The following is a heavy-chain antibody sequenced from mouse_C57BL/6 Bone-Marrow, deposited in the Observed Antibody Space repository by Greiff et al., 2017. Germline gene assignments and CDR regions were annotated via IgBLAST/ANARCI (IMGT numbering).Heavy chain of an antibody. Sequence: QVQLQQSGAELARPGASVKLSCKASGYTFTSYGISWVKQRTGQGLEWIGEIYPRSGSTYYNEKFKGKATLTADKSSSTAYMELRSLTSEDSAVYFCATNYYGSSYVLDYWGQGTTLTVSS. J-gene: IGHJ2*01. CDR3: ATNYYGSSYVLDY. CDR2: IYPRSGST. D-gene: IGHD1-1*01. V-gene: IGHV1-81*01. CDR1: GYTFTSYG.